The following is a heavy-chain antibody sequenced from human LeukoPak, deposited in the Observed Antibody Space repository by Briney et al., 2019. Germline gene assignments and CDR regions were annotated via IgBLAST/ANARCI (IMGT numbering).Heavy chain of an antibody. CDR3: ARFYYDYVWGSYRPFDY. Sequence: ASVKVSCKASGYTFTSYGISWVRQAPGQGLEWMGWITTYNGDTNYAQKLQGRVTMTRDTSISTAYMELSRLRSDDTAVYYCARFYYDYVWGSYRPFDYWGQGTLVTVSS. V-gene: IGHV1-18*01. CDR1: GYTFTSYG. D-gene: IGHD3-16*01. J-gene: IGHJ4*02. CDR2: ITTYNGDT.